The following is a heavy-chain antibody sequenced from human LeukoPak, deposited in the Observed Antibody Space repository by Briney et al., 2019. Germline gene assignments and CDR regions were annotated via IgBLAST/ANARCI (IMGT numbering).Heavy chain of an antibody. Sequence: GGSLRLSCEASGFTFSSYWVNWARQAPGKGLEWVASINHNGNVNYYVDSVKGRFTISRDNAKNSLYLQMSNLRAEDTAVYFCARGGGLDVWGQGATVTVSS. CDR1: GFTFSSYW. D-gene: IGHD3-16*01. CDR2: INHNGNVN. V-gene: IGHV3-7*03. J-gene: IGHJ6*02. CDR3: ARGGGLDV.